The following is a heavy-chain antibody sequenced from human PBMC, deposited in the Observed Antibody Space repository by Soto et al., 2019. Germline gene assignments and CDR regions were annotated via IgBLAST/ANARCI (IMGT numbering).Heavy chain of an antibody. V-gene: IGHV4-61*08. D-gene: IGHD3-22*01. CDR2: IYYSGST. CDR1: GGSISSGGYY. Sequence: SETLSLTCAVSGGSISSGGYYWSWIRQPPGKGLEWIGYIYYSGSTNYNPSLKSRVTISVDTSKNQFSLKLSSVTAADTAVYYCARLTGYYDSSGLGDCWGQGTLVTVSS. CDR3: ARLTGYYDSSGLGDC. J-gene: IGHJ4*02.